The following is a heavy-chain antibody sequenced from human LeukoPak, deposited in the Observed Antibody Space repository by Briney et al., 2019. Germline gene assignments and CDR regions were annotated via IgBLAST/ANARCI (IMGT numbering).Heavy chain of an antibody. V-gene: IGHV1-2*02. CDR1: GYTFTGYY. Sequence: ASVKVSCKASGYTFTGYYMHWVRQAPGQGLEWMGWINPNSGGTNYAQKFQGRVTMTRDTSISTAYMELSRLRSDDTAVYYCARGMWDGSYSNFDYWGQGNLVTVSS. J-gene: IGHJ4*02. D-gene: IGHD1-26*01. CDR2: INPNSGGT. CDR3: ARGMWDGSYSNFDY.